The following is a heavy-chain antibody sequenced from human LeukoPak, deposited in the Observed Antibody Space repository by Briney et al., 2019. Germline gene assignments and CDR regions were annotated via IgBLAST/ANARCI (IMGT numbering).Heavy chain of an antibody. CDR1: GYTFTAYY. D-gene: IGHD2-2*01. CDR3: AKARGLYCSSTSCYDCDV. J-gene: IGHJ6*04. CDR2: INPNSGGT. V-gene: IGHV1-2*02. Sequence: ASVKVSCKASGYTFTAYYIHWVRHAHGQGLEWMGLINPNSGGTNYAQKFQGRGTLTRDTSITTAYMELSRLRSDDTAVYYCAKARGLYCSSTSCYDCDVWGKGTTVTVSS.